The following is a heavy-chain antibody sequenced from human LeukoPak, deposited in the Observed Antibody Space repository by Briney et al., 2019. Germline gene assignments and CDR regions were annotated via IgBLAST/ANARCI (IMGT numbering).Heavy chain of an antibody. CDR2: IYHSGST. CDR1: GCSISSGGYS. Sequence: PSQTLSLTCAVSGCSISSGGYSWSWLRQPPGKGLEWIGYIYHSGSTYYNPSLKSRVTITVDRSKNQFSLKLSSVTAADTAVYYCARELAGANWFDPWGQGTLVTVSS. V-gene: IGHV4-30-2*01. J-gene: IGHJ5*02. D-gene: IGHD6-19*01. CDR3: ARELAGANWFDP.